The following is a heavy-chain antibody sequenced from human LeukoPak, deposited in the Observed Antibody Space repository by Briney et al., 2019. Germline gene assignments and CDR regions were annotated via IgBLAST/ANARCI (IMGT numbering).Heavy chain of an antibody. CDR2: IYPDDSNT. J-gene: IGHJ6*03. D-gene: IGHD6-13*01. CDR3: ARQGAAGKYYYYYMDV. V-gene: IGHV5-51*01. CDR1: GDMFTSYW. Sequence: GESLKISCRSSGDMFTSYWIGWVRQMPGQGLEWMGIIYPDDSNTIYGPSFQGQVTISADKSINTAYLEWSSLKASDTAIYYCARQGAAGKYYYYYMDVWGKGTTVTVSS.